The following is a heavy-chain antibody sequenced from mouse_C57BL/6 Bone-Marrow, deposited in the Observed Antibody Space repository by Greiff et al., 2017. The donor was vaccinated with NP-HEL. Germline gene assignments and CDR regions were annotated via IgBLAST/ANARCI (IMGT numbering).Heavy chain of an antibody. V-gene: IGHV1-61*01. CDR2: IYPSDSET. CDR1: GYTFTSYW. J-gene: IGHJ4*01. D-gene: IGHD2-3*01. Sequence: QVQLQQPGAELVRPGSSVKLSCKASGYTFTSYWMDWVKQRPGQGLEWIGNIYPSDSETPYIQKFKDKATLTVDKSSSTAYVQRSSMASEYSAVYYCARRWHQYYYAMDYWGQGTSVTVSS. CDR3: ARRWHQYYYAMDY.